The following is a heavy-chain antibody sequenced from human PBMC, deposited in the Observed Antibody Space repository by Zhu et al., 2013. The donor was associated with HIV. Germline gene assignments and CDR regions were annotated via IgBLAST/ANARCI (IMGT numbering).Heavy chain of an antibody. CDR1: GDPISGANW. CDR2: IYIGGST. V-gene: IGHV4-4*02. D-gene: IGHD1-1*01. Sequence: QVQLQESGPGQVKPSGTLSLTCAVSGDPISGANWWSWVRQPPGKGLEWIGEIYIGGSTNYNPSLKSRVTMSIDMSKNQFSLTLSSVTAADTAVYFCARHLVMPGTRGFDFWGRGTVVTVSS. CDR3: ARHLVMPGTRGFDF. J-gene: IGHJ4*02.